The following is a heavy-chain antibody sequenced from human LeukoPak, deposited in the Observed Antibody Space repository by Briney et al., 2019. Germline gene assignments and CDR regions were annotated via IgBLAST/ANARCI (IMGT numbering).Heavy chain of an antibody. CDR1: GFTFSSYW. CDR3: AWGYSYGEGGFDY. CDR2: ISYDGSNK. J-gene: IGHJ4*02. Sequence: GGSLRLSCAASGFTFSSYWMSWVRQAPGKGLEWVAVISYDGSNKYYADSVKGRFTISRDNSKNTLYLQMNSLRAEDTAVYYCAWGYSYGEGGFDYWGQGTLVTVSS. D-gene: IGHD5-18*01. V-gene: IGHV3-30*03.